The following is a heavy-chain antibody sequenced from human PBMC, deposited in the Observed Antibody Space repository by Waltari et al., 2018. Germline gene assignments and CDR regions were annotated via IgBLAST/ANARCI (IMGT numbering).Heavy chain of an antibody. CDR1: GYPISSGCY. V-gene: IGHV4-38-2*01. CDR3: ARGSFDSDSYFDV. Sequence: QVQLQESGPGLGKPSETLSLTCAVSGYPISSGCYWGWIRQPPGKGLEWIGSFYHSGTTYYSPSLKSRVTISVDTSKNQFSLKVTSLTAADTAIYCCARGSFDSDSYFDVWGRGTLVTVSS. CDR2: FYHSGTT. D-gene: IGHD1-26*01. J-gene: IGHJ2*01.